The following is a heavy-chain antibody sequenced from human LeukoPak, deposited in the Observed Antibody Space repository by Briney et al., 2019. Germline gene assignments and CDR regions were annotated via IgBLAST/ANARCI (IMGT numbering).Heavy chain of an antibody. J-gene: IGHJ4*02. CDR3: ARPHDSSGYYSFDY. CDR1: GFTFSSYG. V-gene: IGHV3-30*02. D-gene: IGHD3-22*01. Sequence: GGSLRLSCAASGFTFSSYGMHWVRQAPGKGLEGVAFIRYDGSNKYYADSVKGRLTISRDNSKNTLYLQMNSLRAEDTAVYYCARPHDSSGYYSFDYWGQGTLVTVSS. CDR2: IRYDGSNK.